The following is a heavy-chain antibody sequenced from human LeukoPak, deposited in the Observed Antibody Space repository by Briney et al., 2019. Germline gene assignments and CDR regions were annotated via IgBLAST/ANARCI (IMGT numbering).Heavy chain of an antibody. CDR1: GGTFSSYA. D-gene: IGHD3-16*02. J-gene: IGHJ3*02. Sequence: GASVKVSCKASGGTFSSYAISWVRQAPGQGLEWMGGIIPIFGTANYAQKFQGRVTITADKSTSTAYMELSSLRSEDTAVYYCARQKLYEVIRGVFDIWGQGTMVTVFS. CDR3: ARQKLYEVIRGVFDI. CDR2: IIPIFGTA. V-gene: IGHV1-69*06.